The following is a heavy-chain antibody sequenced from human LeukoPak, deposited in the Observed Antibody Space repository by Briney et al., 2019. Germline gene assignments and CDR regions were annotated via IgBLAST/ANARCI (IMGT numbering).Heavy chain of an antibody. J-gene: IGHJ4*02. D-gene: IGHD6-6*01. V-gene: IGHV3-74*01. Sequence: PGGSLRVSCAASGFTFSSYWMHWVRQVPGKGLVSVSRINTDGSGATYADSVRGRFTISRDNTKNMLYLQMNSLRAEDTAVYYCARSRPIDYWGQGTLVTVSS. CDR2: INTDGSGA. CDR1: GFTFSSYW. CDR3: ARSRPIDY.